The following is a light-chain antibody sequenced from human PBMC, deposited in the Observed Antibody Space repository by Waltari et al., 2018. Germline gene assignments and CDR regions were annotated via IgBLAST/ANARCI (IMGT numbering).Light chain of an antibody. CDR3: SSYISSSTLEL. Sequence: QSALTQPASVSGSPVQSITISCTGTSSYVGAYNFSPWYQQHPGKAPKLIIYDVSNRPSGVSNRFSGSKSGNTASLTISGLQAEDEADYYCSSYISSSTLELFGGGTSLTVL. CDR1: SSYVGAYNF. CDR2: DVS. J-gene: IGLJ2*01. V-gene: IGLV2-14*03.